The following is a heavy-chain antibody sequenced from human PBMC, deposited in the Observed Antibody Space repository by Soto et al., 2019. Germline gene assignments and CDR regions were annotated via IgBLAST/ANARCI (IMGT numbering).Heavy chain of an antibody. CDR3: ARDGGPGYYYYYYMDV. V-gene: IGHV1-2*04. CDR1: GYTFTGYY. Sequence: ASVKVSCKXSGYTFTGYYMHWVRQAPGQGLEWMRWINPNSGGTNYAQKFQGWVTMTRDTSISTAYMELSRLRSDDTAVYYCARDGGPGYYYYYYMDVWGKGTTVTVSS. J-gene: IGHJ6*03. D-gene: IGHD3-16*01. CDR2: INPNSGGT.